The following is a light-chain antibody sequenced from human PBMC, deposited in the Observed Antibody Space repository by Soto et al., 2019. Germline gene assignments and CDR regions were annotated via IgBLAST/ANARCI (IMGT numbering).Light chain of an antibody. CDR2: AGS. V-gene: IGLV2-23*03. Sequence: QSALTQPASVSGSPGQSITISYTGTSSDVGSYNLVSWYQQHPGKAPKLIIYAGSKRPSGVSNRVSGSGSGNTAYLTISGRQAEDEADYYCCSYAGSSTFVVFGGGTQLTVL. CDR1: SSDVGSYNL. CDR3: CSYAGSSTFVV. J-gene: IGLJ2*01.